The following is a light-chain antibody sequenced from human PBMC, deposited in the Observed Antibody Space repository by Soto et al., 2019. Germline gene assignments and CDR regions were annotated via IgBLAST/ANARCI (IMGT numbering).Light chain of an antibody. Sequence: QSALTQPASVSGSPGQSITISCTGTSSDVGGYNYVSWYQQHPGKAPKLMIYEVSNRPSGVSNRFSGSKSGNTASLTISGLQAEDEVDYYCSSYISSRVFGGGTKLTVL. CDR3: SSYISSRV. V-gene: IGLV2-14*01. J-gene: IGLJ3*02. CDR1: SSDVGGYNY. CDR2: EVS.